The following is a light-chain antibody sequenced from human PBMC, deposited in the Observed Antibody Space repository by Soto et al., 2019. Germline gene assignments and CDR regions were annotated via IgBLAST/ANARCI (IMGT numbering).Light chain of an antibody. CDR3: QQYVSSLFT. J-gene: IGKJ4*01. CDR1: QSISSYY. Sequence: EIVLTQSPGTLSSSPGERATLSCRASQSISSYYLAWYQQKPGQAPRLLMYGASSRATGIPDRFSGSGSGTDFTLTISRLEPEDFAVYYCQQYVSSLFTFGGGTKVEIK. V-gene: IGKV3-20*01. CDR2: GAS.